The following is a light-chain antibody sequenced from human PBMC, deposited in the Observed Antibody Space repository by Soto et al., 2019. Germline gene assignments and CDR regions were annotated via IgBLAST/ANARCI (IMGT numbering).Light chain of an antibody. J-gene: IGKJ1*01. CDR3: HQRKSWPRT. Sequence: IVLTQSPATLSSSPGERATLSCRASQTVSSKLAWYQHKPGQAPRLLIYDTSNRATGIPARFSGSGSGTDFTLTISSLEPEDFAVYYCHQRKSWPRTFGQRTKVDI. CDR1: QTVSSK. CDR2: DTS. V-gene: IGKV3-11*01.